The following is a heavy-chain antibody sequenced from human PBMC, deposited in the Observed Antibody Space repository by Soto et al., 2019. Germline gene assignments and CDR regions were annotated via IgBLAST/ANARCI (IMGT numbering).Heavy chain of an antibody. D-gene: IGHD5-18*01. Sequence: SETLSLTCTVSGGSVTSDEDYWTWIRQSPGKGLEWIGYISNSGSTGYNPSLKTRLSMSVDRSKNQFTLRLTSVTAADTAVYFCATESGSTYGYFDRWGQGTQVTVSS. CDR2: ISNSGST. J-gene: IGHJ4*02. CDR3: ATESGSTYGYFDR. CDR1: GGSVTSDEDY. V-gene: IGHV4-30-4*01.